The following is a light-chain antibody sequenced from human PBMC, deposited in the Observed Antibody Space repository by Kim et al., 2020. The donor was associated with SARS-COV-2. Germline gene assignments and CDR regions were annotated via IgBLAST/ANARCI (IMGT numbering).Light chain of an antibody. CDR3: QKYDSAPRT. CDR1: QGISNY. Sequence: ASVGDRVTITCRASQGISNYLAWYQQKPGKVPKVLIYTASTLQSGVPSRFSGSGSGTDFTLTISSLQPEDVATYYCQKYDSAPRTFGQGTKVDIK. J-gene: IGKJ1*01. CDR2: TAS. V-gene: IGKV1-27*01.